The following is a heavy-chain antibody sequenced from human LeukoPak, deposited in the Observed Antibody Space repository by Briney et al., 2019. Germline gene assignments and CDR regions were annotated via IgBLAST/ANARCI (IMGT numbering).Heavy chain of an antibody. Sequence: GGSLRLSCAASGFTFSSYAVSWVRQAPGKGLEWVSAISGSGGSTYYADSVKGRFTISRDNSKNTLYLQMNSLRAEDTAVYYCAKAPPAYGGNSGCSDYWGQGTLVTVSS. CDR2: ISGSGGST. D-gene: IGHD4-23*01. J-gene: IGHJ4*02. CDR1: GFTFSSYA. CDR3: AKAPPAYGGNSGCSDY. V-gene: IGHV3-23*01.